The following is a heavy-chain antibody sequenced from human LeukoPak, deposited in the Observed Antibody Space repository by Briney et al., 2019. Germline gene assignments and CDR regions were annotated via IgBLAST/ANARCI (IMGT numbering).Heavy chain of an antibody. J-gene: IGHJ4*02. V-gene: IGHV3-66*02. D-gene: IGHD6-13*01. Sequence: GGSLRLSCAASGINFSSNYTTWVRQAPGKGLEWVSLIYGGDAAYYAESVRGRFMISRGNLKNTLFLQMNSLRVEDTAVYYCVTSTGQQFIPYDYWGQGTHVTVSS. CDR3: VTSTGQQFIPYDY. CDR2: IYGGDAA. CDR1: GINFSSNY.